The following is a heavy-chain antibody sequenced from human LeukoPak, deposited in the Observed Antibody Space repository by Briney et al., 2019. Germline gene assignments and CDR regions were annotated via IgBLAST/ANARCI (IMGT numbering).Heavy chain of an antibody. Sequence: GGSLRLSCAASGFTFTSSWMSWVRQARGKGLEWVANINEPGTEQFYADSVKGRFTLSRDNAKNSVHLLMSSLRVEDTAVYYCARDWEHARYNWGQGTLVIVS. CDR1: GFTFTSSW. J-gene: IGHJ4*02. D-gene: IGHD1/OR15-1a*01. CDR3: ARDWEHARYN. CDR2: INEPGTEQ. V-gene: IGHV3-7*01.